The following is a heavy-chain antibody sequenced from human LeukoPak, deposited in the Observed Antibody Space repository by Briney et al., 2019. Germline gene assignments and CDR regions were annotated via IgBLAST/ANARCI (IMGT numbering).Heavy chain of an antibody. J-gene: IGHJ6*03. D-gene: IGHD2-21*02. CDR3: ARRDSRQFLYYMDV. V-gene: IGHV5-51*01. Sequence: GEALKISCKGSGYSFTTYWIGWVRQMPGKGLEWMGIIYPDDSDTRYSPSFQGQVTISADKSISTAYLQWSSLQASDTTIYYCARRDSRQFLYYMDVWGTGTTVTVSS. CDR2: IYPDDSDT. CDR1: GYSFTTYW.